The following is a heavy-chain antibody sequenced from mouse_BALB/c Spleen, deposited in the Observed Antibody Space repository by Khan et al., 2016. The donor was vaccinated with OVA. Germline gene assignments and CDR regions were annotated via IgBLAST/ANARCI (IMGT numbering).Heavy chain of an antibody. D-gene: IGHD1-1*01. Sequence: EVQLQESGPSLVKPSQTLSLTCSVTGDSITRGYWNWIRKFPGNKLDYMGYISYSGNTYCNPSLKSRISITRYTSKNQYYLQLKSVTTEDTATYDCACELRGFAYWGQGTLVTVSA. V-gene: IGHV3-8*02. CDR2: ISYSGNT. CDR3: ACELRGFAY. CDR1: GDSITRGY. J-gene: IGHJ3*01.